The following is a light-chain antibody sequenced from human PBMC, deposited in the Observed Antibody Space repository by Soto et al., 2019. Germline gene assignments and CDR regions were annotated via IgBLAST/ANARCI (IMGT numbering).Light chain of an antibody. CDR3: QQRSNWPRT. J-gene: IGKJ1*01. CDR1: QSVGSSF. CDR2: GAS. V-gene: IGKV3-11*01. Sequence: IVLTQSPGTVSWSPLEIATLSCMASQSVGSSFLAWYQQKPGQAPRLLIHGASNRATGIPARFSGSGSGTDFTLTISSLEPEDFAVYYCQQRSNWPRTFGQGTKVDIK.